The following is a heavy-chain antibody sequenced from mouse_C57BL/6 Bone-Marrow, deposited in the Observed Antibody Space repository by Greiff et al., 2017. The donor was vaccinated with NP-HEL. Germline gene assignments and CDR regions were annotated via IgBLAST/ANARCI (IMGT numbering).Heavy chain of an antibody. D-gene: IGHD1-1*01. Sequence: VQLQQSGPVLVKPGASVKMSCKASGYTFTDYYMNWVKQSHGKSLEWIGVINPYNGGTSYNQKFKGKATLTVDKSSSTAYMELNSLTSEDSAVYYCARSTTVVVDYWGQGTTLTVSS. CDR1: GYTFTDYY. V-gene: IGHV1-19*01. CDR2: INPYNGGT. CDR3: ARSTTVVVDY. J-gene: IGHJ2*01.